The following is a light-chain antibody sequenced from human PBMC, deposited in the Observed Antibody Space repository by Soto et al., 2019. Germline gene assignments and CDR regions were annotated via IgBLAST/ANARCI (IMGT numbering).Light chain of an antibody. J-gene: IGKJ3*01. CDR1: QSISNW. CDR3: QQYNTYPFT. CDR2: DAS. Sequence: DIQMTQSPSTLSASVGDRDTITCRASQSISNWLAWYQQKPGKAPKLLIYDASSLESGVPSRFSGSGSGTEFSLTISSLQPDDFATYYCQQYNTYPFTFGPGTKVDIK. V-gene: IGKV1-5*01.